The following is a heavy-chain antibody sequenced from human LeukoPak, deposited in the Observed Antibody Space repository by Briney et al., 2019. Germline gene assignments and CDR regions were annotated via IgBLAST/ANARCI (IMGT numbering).Heavy chain of an antibody. CDR3: ARGVAAAPPDY. Sequence: PGGSLRLSCAASGFTFSSYAMSWVRQAPGKGLEWVSVIYSGGSTYYADSVKGRFTISRDNSKNTLYLQMNSLRAEDTAVYYCARGVAAAPPDYWGQGTLVTVSS. V-gene: IGHV3-66*01. D-gene: IGHD6-13*01. CDR1: GFTFSSYA. J-gene: IGHJ4*02. CDR2: IYSGGST.